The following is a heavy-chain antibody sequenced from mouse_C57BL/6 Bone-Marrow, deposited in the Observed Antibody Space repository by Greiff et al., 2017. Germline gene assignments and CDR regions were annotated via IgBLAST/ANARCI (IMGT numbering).Heavy chain of an antibody. J-gene: IGHJ2*01. CDR1: GYTFTSYW. CDR2: INPSNGGT. CDR3: ANWVFTYSNYVDY. V-gene: IGHV1-53*01. D-gene: IGHD2-5*01. Sequence: QVQLKQPGTELVKPGASVKLSCTASGYTFTSYWMHWVKQRPGQGLEWIGNINPSNGGTNYNEKFKSKATLTVDKSSSTAYMQLSSLTSADSAVYYCANWVFTYSNYVDYWGQGTTLTVSS.